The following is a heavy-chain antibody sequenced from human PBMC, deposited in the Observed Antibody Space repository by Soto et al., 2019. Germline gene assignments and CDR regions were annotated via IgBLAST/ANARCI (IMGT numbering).Heavy chain of an antibody. CDR3: ARDRSNWGQFDY. Sequence: GGSLRLSCAASGFTFSSYSMNWVRQAPGKGLEWVSSISSSSYIYYADSVKGRFTISRDNAKNSLYLQMNSLRAEDTAVYYCARDRSNWGQFDYWGQGTLVTVSS. D-gene: IGHD7-27*01. CDR2: ISSSSYI. CDR1: GFTFSSYS. V-gene: IGHV3-21*01. J-gene: IGHJ4*02.